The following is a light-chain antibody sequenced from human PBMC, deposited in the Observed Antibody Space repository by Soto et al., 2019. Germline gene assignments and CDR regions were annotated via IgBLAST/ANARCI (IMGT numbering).Light chain of an antibody. CDR1: QSVRHDY. J-gene: IGKJ4*01. CDR2: GAS. Sequence: EIVLTQSPGTLSLSPGESATLSSRASQSVRHDYLAWYQQKPGRAPRLVIYGASNRASGVPDRFSGSGSGTDFTLTISRLEPEDFAVYYCQQYGGSLPFGGGTKVDIK. CDR3: QQYGGSLP. V-gene: IGKV3-20*01.